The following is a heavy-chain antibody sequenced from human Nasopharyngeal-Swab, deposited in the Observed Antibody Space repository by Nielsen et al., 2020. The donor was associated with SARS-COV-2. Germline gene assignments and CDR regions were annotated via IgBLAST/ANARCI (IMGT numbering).Heavy chain of an antibody. J-gene: IGHJ4*02. D-gene: IGHD1-1*01. CDR3: AKATVGTTSRGWGALDK. CDR1: RFTFRAYA. CDR2: ISYNSGSI. Sequence: SLKISCATSRFTFRAYAMNWVRQAPGKGLEWVAGISYNSGSITYADSVRGRFTISRDNARNSLYLQMNSLRREDTALYYCAKATVGTTSRGWGALDKWGQGTLVTVSS. V-gene: IGHV3-9*01.